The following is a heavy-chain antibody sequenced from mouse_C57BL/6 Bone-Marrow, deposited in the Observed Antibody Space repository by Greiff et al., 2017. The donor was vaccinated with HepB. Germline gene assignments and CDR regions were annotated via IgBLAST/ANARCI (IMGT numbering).Heavy chain of an antibody. V-gene: IGHV10-1*01. Sequence: DAGGGLVQPKGSLKLSCAASGFSFNTYAMNWVRQAPGKGLEWVARIRSKSNNYATYYADSVKDRFTISRDDSESMLYLQMNNLKTEDTAMYYCVRLTGPAYWGQGTLVTVSA. CDR2: IRSKSNNYAT. CDR3: VRLTGPAY. J-gene: IGHJ3*01. CDR1: GFSFNTYA. D-gene: IGHD4-1*01.